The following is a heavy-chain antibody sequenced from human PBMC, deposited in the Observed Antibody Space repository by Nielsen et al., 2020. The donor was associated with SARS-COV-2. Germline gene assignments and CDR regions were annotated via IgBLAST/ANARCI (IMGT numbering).Heavy chain of an antibody. CDR3: ANYDFWSGYDYGGMVGV. V-gene: IGHV4-31*03. Sequence: LRLSCTVSGGSISSGGYYWSWIRQHPGKGLEWIGYIYYSGSTYYNPSLKSRVTISVDTSKNQFSLKLSSVTAADTAVYYCANYDFWSGYDYGGMVGVWGKGTTVTVSS. CDR2: IYYSGST. CDR1: GGSISSGGYY. D-gene: IGHD3-3*01. J-gene: IGHJ6*04.